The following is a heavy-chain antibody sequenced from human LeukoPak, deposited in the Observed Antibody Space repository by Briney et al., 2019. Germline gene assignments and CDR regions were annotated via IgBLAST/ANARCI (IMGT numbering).Heavy chain of an antibody. CDR1: GFTFTNYF. V-gene: IGHV3-7*01. CDR2: INEDGSEK. J-gene: IGHJ4*02. Sequence: GGSLRLSCAASGFTFTNYFMTWVRQAPGRGLEWVANINEDGSEKNYVGSVKGRFTISRDNAKNSLYLQMNSLRAEDTAVYYCATYRYCTNGVWYRFDYWGQGTLVNGSS. D-gene: IGHD2-8*01. CDR3: ATYRYCTNGVWYRFDY.